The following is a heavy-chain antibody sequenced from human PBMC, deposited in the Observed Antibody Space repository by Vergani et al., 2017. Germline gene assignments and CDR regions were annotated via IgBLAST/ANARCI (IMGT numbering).Heavy chain of an antibody. J-gene: IGHJ3*02. CDR3: ATETLTCSSTSCYYAFDI. CDR2: FDPEDGET. CDR1: GYTLTELS. D-gene: IGHD2-2*01. V-gene: IGHV1-24*01. Sequence: QVQLVQSGAEVKKPGASVKVSCKVSGYTLTELSMHWVRQAPGEGLEWMGGFDPEDGETIYAQKFQGRVTMTEDTSTDTASMEMSSLRSEDTAVYYCATETLTCSSTSCYYAFDIWGQGTMVTVSS.